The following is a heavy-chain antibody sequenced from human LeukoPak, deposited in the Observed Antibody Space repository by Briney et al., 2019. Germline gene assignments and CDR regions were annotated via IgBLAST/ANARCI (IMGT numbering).Heavy chain of an antibody. CDR1: GFTVSSNC. D-gene: IGHD3-22*01. CDR2: IFSST. J-gene: IGHJ4*02. Sequence: GGSLRLSCTVSGFTVSSNCMSWVRQAPGKGLEWGSFIFSSTHYSDSVKGRFTISRDNSKNTLYLQMNSLRAEDTAVYYCARDYYDSSGYYQFDYWGQGTLVTVSS. V-gene: IGHV3-53*01. CDR3: ARDYYDSSGYYQFDY.